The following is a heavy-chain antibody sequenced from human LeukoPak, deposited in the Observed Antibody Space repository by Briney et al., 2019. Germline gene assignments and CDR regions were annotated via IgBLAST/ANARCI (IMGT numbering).Heavy chain of an antibody. D-gene: IGHD4-17*01. Sequence: ASVKVSCKASGYTFTGYYMHWVRQAPGQGLEWMGWINPNSGGTNYAQKFQGRVTMTRDTSISTAYMELSRLRSDDTAVYYCARAGDYGDSGDYDYWGQGTLVTVSS. CDR3: ARAGDYGDSGDYDY. CDR1: GYTFTGYY. J-gene: IGHJ4*02. CDR2: INPNSGGT. V-gene: IGHV1-2*02.